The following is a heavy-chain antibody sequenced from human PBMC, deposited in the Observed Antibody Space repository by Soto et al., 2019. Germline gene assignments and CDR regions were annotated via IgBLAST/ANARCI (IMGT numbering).Heavy chain of an antibody. J-gene: IGHJ5*02. CDR3: ARRRYQNWFDP. CDR2: IYYSGST. V-gene: IGHV4-39*01. D-gene: IGHD2-2*01. Sequence: QLQLQESGPGLVKPSETLSLTCTVSGGSISSSSYYWGWIRQPPGKGLEWIGSIYYSGSTYYHPSLKSRVTISVDTSKNQFALKLSSVTAADTAVYYCARRRYQNWFDPWGQGTLVTVSS. CDR1: GGSISSSSYY.